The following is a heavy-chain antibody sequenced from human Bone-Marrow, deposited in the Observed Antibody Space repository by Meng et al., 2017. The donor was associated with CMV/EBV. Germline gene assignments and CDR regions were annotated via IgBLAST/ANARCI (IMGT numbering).Heavy chain of an antibody. V-gene: IGHV3-30-3*01. D-gene: IGHD3-3*01. Sequence: FNFSSYAMHWVRQAPGKGLEWVAIMSHDETKKYYAGSVKGRFTISRDNSKNTLYLQMNSLRAEDTAVYYCARSRFLEWLSRRGYFDLWGRGTLVTVSS. CDR3: ARSRFLEWLSRRGYFDL. CDR2: MSHDETKK. CDR1: FNFSSYA. J-gene: IGHJ2*01.